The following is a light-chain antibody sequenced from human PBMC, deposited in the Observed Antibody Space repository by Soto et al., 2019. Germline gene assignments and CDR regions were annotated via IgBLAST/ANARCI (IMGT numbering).Light chain of an antibody. CDR2: DVN. CDR3: SSYTGSSTV. V-gene: IGLV2-14*01. J-gene: IGLJ2*01. Sequence: QSALTQPASVSGSPGQSITISCTGTSSDVGGYNYVSWYQQHPGKAPKFMIYDVNNRPSGVSNRFSGSKSGNTASLTISGLQVEDEADYYCSSYTGSSTVFGGGTQLTVL. CDR1: SSDVGGYNY.